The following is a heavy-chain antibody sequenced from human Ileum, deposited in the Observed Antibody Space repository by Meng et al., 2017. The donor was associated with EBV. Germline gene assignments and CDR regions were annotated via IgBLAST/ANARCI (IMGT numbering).Heavy chain of an antibody. CDR1: GGSFSGYY. D-gene: IGHD3-10*01. V-gene: IGHV4-34*01. Sequence: QVQPQQWGAGLLKPSETLSLPCAVYGGSFSGYYWSWIRQPPGKGLEWIGEINHSGSTNYNPSLRSRVTISVDTSKNQFSLKLSSVTAADTAVYYCARGNKVSDRGFDYWGQGTLVTVS. CDR3: ARGNKVSDRGFDY. CDR2: INHSGST. J-gene: IGHJ4*02.